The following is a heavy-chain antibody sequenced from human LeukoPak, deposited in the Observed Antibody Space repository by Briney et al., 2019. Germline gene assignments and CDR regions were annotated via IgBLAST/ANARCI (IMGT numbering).Heavy chain of an antibody. V-gene: IGHV3-23*01. D-gene: IGHD4-23*01. CDR3: AKPHYGGNADAFDI. CDR2: ISGSAATT. CDR1: GFTFSTYG. Sequence: GGSLRLSCAASGFTFSTYGMTWVRQAPGKGLEWVSAISGSAATTFYADSVKGRFTISRDNSKNTLYLQMNSLRAEDTAVYYCAKPHYGGNADAFDIWGQGTMVTVSS. J-gene: IGHJ3*02.